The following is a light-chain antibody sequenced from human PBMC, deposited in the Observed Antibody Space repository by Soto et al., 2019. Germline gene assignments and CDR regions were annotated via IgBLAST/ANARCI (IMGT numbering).Light chain of an antibody. Sequence: QSALTQPPSVSGAPGQRVAISCTGSSSNIGAGYEVHWYQHLPGTAPKLLIYSNFNRPSGVPDRFSGSTSGTSASLAITGLQAEDEADYYCQSYDSSLSGVVFGGGTKVTVL. CDR1: SSNIGAGYE. CDR2: SNF. CDR3: QSYDSSLSGVV. V-gene: IGLV1-40*01. J-gene: IGLJ2*01.